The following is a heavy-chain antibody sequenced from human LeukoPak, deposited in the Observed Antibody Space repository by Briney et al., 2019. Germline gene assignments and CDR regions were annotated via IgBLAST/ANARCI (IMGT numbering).Heavy chain of an antibody. D-gene: IGHD1-26*01. V-gene: IGHV3-23*01. CDR1: GFTFSSYA. CDR3: AKDPSLLKATGPLDY. J-gene: IGHJ4*02. Sequence: GGSLRLSCAASGFTFSSYAMSWVRQAPGKGLEWVSVISGSGGTTYYADSVKGRFTISRDNSKNTLYLQMNSLRAEDTAVYYCAKDPSLLKATGPLDYWGQGTLVTVSS. CDR2: ISGSGGTT.